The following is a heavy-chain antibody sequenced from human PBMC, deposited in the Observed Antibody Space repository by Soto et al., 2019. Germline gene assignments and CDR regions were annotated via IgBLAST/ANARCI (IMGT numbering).Heavy chain of an antibody. CDR2: SDREDGET. V-gene: IGHV1-24*01. CDR3: TRGNRFDP. CDR1: GSALTELS. Sequence: QVRLIQSGTEVKKPGASVKVSCSLSGSALTELSLHWVRQAPGKGLEWMGCSDREDGETFYAQKFKGRLTMTEDTSTNTAYMELRSLGSEDTAVYYCTRGNRFDPWGQGTLVAVSS. J-gene: IGHJ5*02.